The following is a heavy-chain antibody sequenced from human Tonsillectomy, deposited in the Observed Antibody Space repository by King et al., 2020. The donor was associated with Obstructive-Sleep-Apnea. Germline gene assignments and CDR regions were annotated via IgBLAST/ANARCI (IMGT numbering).Heavy chain of an antibody. Sequence: VQLVQSGAEVKKPGASVQVSCKASGYTFSSSYMHWVRQAPGQGLDWMGMINLRGGSSTYAQNFQDRVTMTRDTSTSTVYMELSSLTSEDTAVYYCARGDQVVSSFDYWGQGTLVTVSS. CDR1: GYTFSSSY. D-gene: IGHD2-15*01. CDR3: ARGDQVVSSFDY. V-gene: IGHV1-46*01. J-gene: IGHJ4*02. CDR2: INLRGGSS.